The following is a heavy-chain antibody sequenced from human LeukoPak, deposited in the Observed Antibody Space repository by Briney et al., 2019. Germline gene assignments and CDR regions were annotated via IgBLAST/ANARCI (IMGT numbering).Heavy chain of an antibody. J-gene: IGHJ4*02. CDR3: ARGGIYGDHGLDY. CDR2: IKQDGNEK. V-gene: IGHV3-7*01. Sequence: GGSLRLSCTASGFTFSSYWMSWVRQAPGKGLEWVANIKQDGNEKYYVDSVKGRFTISRDNAKNSLYLQMNSLRAEDTAVYYCARGGIYGDHGLDYWGQGTLVTASS. D-gene: IGHD4-17*01. CDR1: GFTFSSYW.